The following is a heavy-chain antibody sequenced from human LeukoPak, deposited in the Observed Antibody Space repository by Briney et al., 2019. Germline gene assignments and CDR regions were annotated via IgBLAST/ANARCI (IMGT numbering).Heavy chain of an antibody. CDR1: GGSISSYY. J-gene: IGHJ4*02. Sequence: PSDTLSLPCTVSGGSISSYYWSWIRHPPGKGLEWIGYIYYSGSTNYNPSLKSRVTISVDTSKNQFSLKLSSVTAADTAVYYCARALGATWRYFDYWGQGTLVTVSS. CDR2: IYYSGST. V-gene: IGHV4-59*07. D-gene: IGHD1-26*01. CDR3: ARALGATWRYFDY.